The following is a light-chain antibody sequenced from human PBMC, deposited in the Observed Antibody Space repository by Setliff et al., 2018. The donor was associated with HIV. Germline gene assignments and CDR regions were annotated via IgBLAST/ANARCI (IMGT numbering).Light chain of an antibody. CDR3: CSYAGSYTPVI. J-gene: IGLJ2*01. V-gene: IGLV2-11*01. CDR2: DVT. CDR1: SSDVGSYNY. Sequence: QSALTQPRSVSGSPGQSVTTSCTGTSSDVGSYNYVSWYQQHPGKAPKLTIYDVTKRPSGVPDRFSGSKSGNTASLTISGLQAEDEADYYCCSYAGSYTPVIFGGGTKVTVL.